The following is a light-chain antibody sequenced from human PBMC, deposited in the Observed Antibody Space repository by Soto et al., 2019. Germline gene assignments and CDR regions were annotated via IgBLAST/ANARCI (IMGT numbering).Light chain of an antibody. V-gene: IGKV1-5*03. CDR2: KAS. CDR1: QSISSW. Sequence: DIQMTHSPSILSASVGDRVTITCRASQSISSWLAWYQQKPGKAPKLLIYKASTLKSGVPSRFSGSGSGTEFTLTISSLQPDDFATYYCQHYNSYSEAFGQGTKVDI. J-gene: IGKJ1*01. CDR3: QHYNSYSEA.